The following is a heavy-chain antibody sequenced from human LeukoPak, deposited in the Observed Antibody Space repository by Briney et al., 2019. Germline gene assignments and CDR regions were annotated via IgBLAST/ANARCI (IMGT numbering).Heavy chain of an antibody. Sequence: GGSLRLSCAASGFTFSSYSMNWVRQAPGKGLEWVSYISSSSSTIYYADSVKGRLTISRDNSKNTLYLQMNSLRAEDTAVYYCARAKYYGSGSPGRYWGQGTLVTVSS. CDR1: GFTFSSYS. V-gene: IGHV3-48*01. CDR2: ISSSSSTI. CDR3: ARAKYYGSGSPGRY. D-gene: IGHD3-10*01. J-gene: IGHJ4*02.